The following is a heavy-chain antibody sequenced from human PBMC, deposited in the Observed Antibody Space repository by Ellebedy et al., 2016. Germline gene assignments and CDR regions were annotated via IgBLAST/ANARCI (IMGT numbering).Heavy chain of an antibody. V-gene: IGHV3-7*02. CDR2: IKQDGSEG. D-gene: IGHD3-22*01. CDR3: ARGDYYDSSGYYIDAFDI. CDR1: GFSFRTYW. Sequence: GGSLRLSCAASGFSFRTYWMSWVRQVPGIGLEWVANIKQDGSEGYYVDSVKGRFTISRDNAKNSLYLQMNSLRAEDTAVYYCARGDYYDSSGYYIDAFDIWGQGTMVTVSS. J-gene: IGHJ3*02.